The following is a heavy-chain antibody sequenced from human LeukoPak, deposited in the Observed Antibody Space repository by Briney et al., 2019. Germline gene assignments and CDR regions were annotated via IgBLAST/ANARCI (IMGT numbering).Heavy chain of an antibody. J-gene: IGHJ4*02. D-gene: IGHD1-26*01. Sequence: GGSLRLSCAASGFTLSSYAMTWVRQAPGRGLEWVSSVDGGGGGTYYADSVKGRFTISRDNSKNTLYLQMNGLRAEDTAIYYCARAVYTGGYGGFYFDCWGQGTLVTVSS. CDR2: VDGGGGGT. V-gene: IGHV3-23*01. CDR1: GFTLSSYA. CDR3: ARAVYTGGYGGFYFDC.